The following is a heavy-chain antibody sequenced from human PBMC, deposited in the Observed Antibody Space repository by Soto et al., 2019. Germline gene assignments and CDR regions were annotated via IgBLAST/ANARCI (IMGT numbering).Heavy chain of an antibody. CDR1: GGSISSYY. Sequence: SETLSLTCTVSGGSISSYYWSWIRQPPGKGLEWIGEINHSGSTNYNPSLKSRVTISVDTSKNQFSLKLSSVTAADTAVYYCARTGVLRYFDWLSHYCDYWGQGTLVTVS. CDR3: ARTGVLRYFDWLSHYCDY. J-gene: IGHJ4*02. CDR2: INHSGST. D-gene: IGHD3-9*01. V-gene: IGHV4-34*01.